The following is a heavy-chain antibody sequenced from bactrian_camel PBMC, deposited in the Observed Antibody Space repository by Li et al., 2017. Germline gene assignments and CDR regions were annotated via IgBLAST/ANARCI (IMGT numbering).Heavy chain of an antibody. J-gene: IGHJ4*01. CDR3: AADRLPVRMGWVPTLYEYNY. V-gene: IGHV3-2*01. Sequence: HVQLVESGGGLVQPGGSLRLSCAASGFTFSSTYMRWVRQAPGGSLEWVASIYKDGSRTYYADSVKGRFTISRDNAKNTLYLQMNSLKPEDTAVYYCAADRLPVRMGWVPTLYEYNYWGQGTQVTVS. CDR1: GFTFSSTY. D-gene: IGHD5*01. CDR2: IYKDGSRT.